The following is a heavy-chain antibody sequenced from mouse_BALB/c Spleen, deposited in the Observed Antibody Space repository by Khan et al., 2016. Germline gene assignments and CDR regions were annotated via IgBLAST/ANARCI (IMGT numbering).Heavy chain of an antibody. CDR1: GFSLTSYG. Sequence: QVQLKESGPGLVQPSQSLSITCTVSGFSLTSYGVHWVRQSPGKGLEWLGVIWRGGSTDYNAAFMSRLSITKDNSKSQVFFKMNSLQADDTAIYYCAKNGDYDGAWFAYWGQGTLVTVSA. CDR3: AKNGDYDGAWFAY. D-gene: IGHD2-4*01. J-gene: IGHJ3*01. CDR2: IWRGGST. V-gene: IGHV2-5*01.